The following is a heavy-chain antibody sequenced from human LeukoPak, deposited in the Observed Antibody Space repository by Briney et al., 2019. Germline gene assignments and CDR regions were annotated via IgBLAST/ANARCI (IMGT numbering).Heavy chain of an antibody. Sequence: GESLKISCAASGFTLSSYAMSWVRQAPGKGLEWVSAISGSGGSTYYADSVKGRFTISRDNSKNTLYLQMNSLRAEDTAVYYCAKGFSSSWYNPYYFDYWGQGTLVTVSS. CDR2: ISGSGGST. CDR1: GFTLSSYA. V-gene: IGHV3-23*01. J-gene: IGHJ4*02. CDR3: AKGFSSSWYNPYYFDY. D-gene: IGHD6-13*01.